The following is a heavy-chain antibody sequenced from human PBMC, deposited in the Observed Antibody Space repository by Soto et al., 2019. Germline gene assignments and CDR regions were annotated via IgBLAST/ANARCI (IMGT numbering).Heavy chain of an antibody. D-gene: IGHD2-8*01. CDR1: GFTFSSYG. V-gene: IGHV3-33*08. CDR3: ARARSRYCTNGVCYNYYYYGMDV. Sequence: VQLVESGGGLVQPGGSLRLSCAASGFTFSSYGMHWVRQAPGKGLEWVAVIWYDGSNKYYADSVKGRFTISRDNSKNTLYLQMNSLRAEDTAVYYCARARSRYCTNGVCYNYYYYGMDVW. J-gene: IGHJ6*01. CDR2: IWYDGSNK.